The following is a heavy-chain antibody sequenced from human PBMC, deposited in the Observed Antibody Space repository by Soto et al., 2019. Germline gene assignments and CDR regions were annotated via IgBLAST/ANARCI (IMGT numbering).Heavy chain of an antibody. CDR1: GYSFTSYW. D-gene: IGHD2-15*01. V-gene: IGHV5-51*07. J-gene: IGHJ4*02. CDR2: IYPGDSDT. CDR3: ATLDCSGGSCWSLDY. Sequence: GESLKISCKGSGYSFTSYWIGWVHQMPGKGLEWMGIIYPGDSDTRYSPSFQGQVTISADKSISTAYLQWSSLKASDTAMYYCATLDCSGGSCWSLDYWGQGTLVTVSS.